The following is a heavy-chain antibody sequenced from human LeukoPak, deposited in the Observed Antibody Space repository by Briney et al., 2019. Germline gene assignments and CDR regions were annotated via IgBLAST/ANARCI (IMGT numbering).Heavy chain of an antibody. V-gene: IGHV1-18*01. Sequence: ASVKVSCKASGYTFTSYGISWVRQAPGQGLEWMGWISAYNGNTNYAQKLQGRVTMTTDTSTSTAYMELRSLRSDDTAVYYCARVPGFNYYDSSGDFDYWGQGTLVTVSS. J-gene: IGHJ4*02. D-gene: IGHD3-22*01. CDR2: ISAYNGNT. CDR3: ARVPGFNYYDSSGDFDY. CDR1: GYTFTSYG.